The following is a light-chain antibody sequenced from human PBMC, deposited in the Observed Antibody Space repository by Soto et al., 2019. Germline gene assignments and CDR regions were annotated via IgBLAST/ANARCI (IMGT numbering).Light chain of an antibody. J-gene: IGKJ4*01. CDR3: QQTYRAPYS. CDR1: ENIDSY. Sequence: DIQMTQSPPSLSASVGDSVTIVCRATENIDSYLNWYQQKPGSAPTLIVYSASALQSGVPSRFSGSVSGTTFTLTITSLQPEYVSLYLCQQTYRAPYSFGGGT. V-gene: IGKV1-39*01. CDR2: SAS.